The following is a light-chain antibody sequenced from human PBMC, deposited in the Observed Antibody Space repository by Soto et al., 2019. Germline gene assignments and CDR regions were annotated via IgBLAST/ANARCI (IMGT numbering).Light chain of an antibody. CDR2: GAS. J-gene: IGKJ4*01. Sequence: EIVMTQSPATLSVSPGERATLSCRASQSVSSNLAWYQQKTGQAPRLLIYGASTRATGIPARFSGSGSGTEFTLTISRLQSEDFAVYYCQQYNNWPPLTFGGGTKVEIK. CDR3: QQYNNWPPLT. CDR1: QSVSSN. V-gene: IGKV3-15*01.